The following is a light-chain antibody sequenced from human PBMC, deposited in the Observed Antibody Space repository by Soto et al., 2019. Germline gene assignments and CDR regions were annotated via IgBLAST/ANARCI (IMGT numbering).Light chain of an antibody. CDR1: QSISSW. V-gene: IGKV1-5*01. CDR2: DAS. Sequence: DIQMTQSPATLSASVGDRVTITCRASQSISSWLAWYQQKPGKAPKLLIYDASSLESAIPSRFSGSGSGTEFTLTISSLQPDDLAAYYCHQYNSYSPVTFGGGTKVEI. CDR3: HQYNSYSPVT. J-gene: IGKJ4*01.